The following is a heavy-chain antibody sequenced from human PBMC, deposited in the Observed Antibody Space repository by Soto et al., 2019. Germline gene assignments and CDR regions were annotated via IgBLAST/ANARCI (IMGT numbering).Heavy chain of an antibody. Sequence: NPSETLSLTCTVSGGSISSSSYYWGWIRQPPGKGLEWIGSIYYSGSTYYNPSLKSRVTISVDTSKNQFSLKLSSVTAADTAVYYCARRGYSYGDVDYWGQGTLVIVSS. D-gene: IGHD5-18*01. V-gene: IGHV4-39*01. J-gene: IGHJ4*02. CDR2: IYYSGST. CDR3: ARRGYSYGDVDY. CDR1: GGSISSSSYY.